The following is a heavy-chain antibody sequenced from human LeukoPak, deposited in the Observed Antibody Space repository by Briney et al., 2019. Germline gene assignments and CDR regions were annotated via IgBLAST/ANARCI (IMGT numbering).Heavy chain of an antibody. D-gene: IGHD6-6*01. V-gene: IGHV2-70*11. CDR1: GFSLSTSGMC. CDR2: IDWDDDK. CDR3: ARLISSSPHYYYYMDV. Sequence: SGPALVKPTQTLTLTCTFSGFSLSTSGMCVSWIRQPPGKALEWLARIDWDDDKYYSTSLKTRLTISKDTSKNQVVLTMTNMDPVDTATYYCARLISSSPHYYYYMDVWGKGTTVTVSS. J-gene: IGHJ6*03.